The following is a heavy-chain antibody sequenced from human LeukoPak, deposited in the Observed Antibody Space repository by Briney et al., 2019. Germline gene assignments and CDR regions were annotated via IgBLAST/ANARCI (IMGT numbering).Heavy chain of an antibody. D-gene: IGHD6-19*01. J-gene: IGHJ4*02. Sequence: SETLSLTCAVPDGSISTSKWWTWVRQAPGRGLEWIGEIWHSGDTNYNPSLQSRLTLSVDKSKSQFSLKLRSVTAADTAVYYCARGLRSSGWNMLDSWGRGVLVTVSP. CDR2: IWHSGDT. V-gene: IGHV4-4*02. CDR3: ARGLRSSGWNMLDS. CDR1: DGSISTSKW.